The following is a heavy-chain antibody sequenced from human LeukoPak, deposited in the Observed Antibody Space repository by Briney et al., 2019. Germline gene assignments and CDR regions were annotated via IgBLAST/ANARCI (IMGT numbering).Heavy chain of an antibody. CDR1: GFTFSSYS. V-gene: IGHV3-48*04. D-gene: IGHD1-1*01. J-gene: IGHJ3*02. CDR2: ISSSSSTI. CDR3: AHYRNWKSGHDAFDI. Sequence: PGGSLRLSCAASGFTFSSYSMDWVRQAPGKGLEWVSYISSSSSTIYYADSVKGRFTISRDNVKNSLYLQMNSLRAEDTAVYYCAHYRNWKSGHDAFDIWGQGTMVTVSS.